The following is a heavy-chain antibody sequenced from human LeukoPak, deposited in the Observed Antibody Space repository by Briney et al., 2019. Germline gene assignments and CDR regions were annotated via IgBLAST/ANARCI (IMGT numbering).Heavy chain of an antibody. V-gene: IGHV1-8*01. Sequence: XVRQXXXQGFDWMGLMNPNSGNTGYAQKFQGRVTMTRNTSISTAYMELSSLRSEDTAVYYCARGHNWFDPWGQGTLVTVSS. CDR3: ARGHNWFDP. J-gene: IGHJ5*02. CDR2: MNPNSGNT.